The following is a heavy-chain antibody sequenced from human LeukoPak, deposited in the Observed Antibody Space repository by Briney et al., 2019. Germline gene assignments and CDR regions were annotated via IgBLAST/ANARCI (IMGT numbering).Heavy chain of an antibody. D-gene: IGHD6-6*01. Sequence: PSGTLSLTCAVSGGSISMSNWWSWVRQPPGKGLEWIGSIYYSGSTYYNPSLKSRVTISVETSKNQFSLKLSSVTAADTAVYYCARHAGIAAPPGYWGQGTLVTVSS. CDR2: IYYSGST. J-gene: IGHJ4*02. V-gene: IGHV4-4*02. CDR3: ARHAGIAAPPGY. CDR1: GGSISMSNW.